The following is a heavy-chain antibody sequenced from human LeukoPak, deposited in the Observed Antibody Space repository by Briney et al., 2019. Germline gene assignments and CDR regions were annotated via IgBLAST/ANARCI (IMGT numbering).Heavy chain of an antibody. CDR2: ISGSGGST. Sequence: GGSLRLSCAASGFTFSSYAMSWVRQAPGKGLERVSAISGSGGSTYYADSVKGRFIISRDNSKNTLYLQMNSLRAEDTAVYYCAKGPAPRLGEFSYHALVDYWGQGTLVTVSS. CDR3: AKGPAPRLGEFSYHALVDY. J-gene: IGHJ4*02. V-gene: IGHV3-23*01. CDR1: GFTFSSYA. D-gene: IGHD3-16*02.